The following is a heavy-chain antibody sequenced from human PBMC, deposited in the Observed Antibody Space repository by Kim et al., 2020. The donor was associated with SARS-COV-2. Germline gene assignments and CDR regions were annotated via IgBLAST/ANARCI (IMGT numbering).Heavy chain of an antibody. CDR2: INPSGGST. CDR1: GYTFTSYY. J-gene: IGHJ6*02. Sequence: ASVKVSCKASGYTFTSYYMHWVRQAPGQGLEWMGIINPSGGSTSYAQKFQGRVTMTRDTSTSTVYMELSSLRSEDTAVYYCARDSYYYDSSGPKGYYYYGMDVWGQGTTVTVSS. CDR3: ARDSYYYDSSGPKGYYYYGMDV. D-gene: IGHD3-22*01. V-gene: IGHV1-46*01.